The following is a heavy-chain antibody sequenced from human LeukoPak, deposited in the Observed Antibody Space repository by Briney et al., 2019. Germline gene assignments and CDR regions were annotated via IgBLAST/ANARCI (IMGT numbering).Heavy chain of an antibody. D-gene: IGHD6-13*01. V-gene: IGHV1-24*01. J-gene: IGHJ6*02. CDR1: GYTLTELS. CDR3: ATDLAAGTGYYYYGMDV. CDR2: FDPEDDET. Sequence: GASVKVSCKVSGYTLTELSILWVRQAPGKGLEWMGGFDPEDDETIYAQNFQGRVTMTEDTSIDTVYMELSSLKSEDTAVYYCATDLAAGTGYYYYGMDVWGQGTTVTVSS.